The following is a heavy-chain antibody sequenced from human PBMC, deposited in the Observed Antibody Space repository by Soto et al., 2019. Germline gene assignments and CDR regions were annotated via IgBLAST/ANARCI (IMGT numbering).Heavy chain of an antibody. Sequence: GGSLRLSCAASGFTFSSYGMHWVRQAPGKGLEWVAVIWHDGSNKYYADSVKGRFTISRDNAKNTLYLQMNSLRAEDTAVYYCARYFGSSRTGVAELQFNYWGQGTLVTVSS. V-gene: IGHV3-33*01. J-gene: IGHJ4*02. CDR2: IWHDGSNK. D-gene: IGHD6-13*01. CDR3: ARYFGSSRTGVAELQFNY. CDR1: GFTFSSYG.